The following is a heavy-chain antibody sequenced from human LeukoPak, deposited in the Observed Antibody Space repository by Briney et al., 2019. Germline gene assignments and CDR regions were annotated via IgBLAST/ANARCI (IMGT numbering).Heavy chain of an antibody. CDR2: IYSDGTT. Sequence: GGSLRLSCAACGFTVFSNYMSWVRQAPGKGLEWVSVIYSDGTTYYADSVQGRFTISRDNSKNTVYLQMKSLRAEDTAVYFCARERSYYYYYMDVWGKGTTVTVSS. V-gene: IGHV3-53*01. CDR3: ARERSYYYYYMDV. J-gene: IGHJ6*03. D-gene: IGHD3-10*01. CDR1: GFTVFSNY.